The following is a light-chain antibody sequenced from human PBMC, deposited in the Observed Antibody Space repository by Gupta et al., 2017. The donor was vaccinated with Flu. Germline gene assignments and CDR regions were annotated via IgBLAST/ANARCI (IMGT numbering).Light chain of an antibody. Sequence: QSGLTPPPSVSGAPGQRPTISCTGSSSNLGAGYDVHWYQQVPGNTPKLLLYGNNHRPSGVPDRFSGSKSGTSASLTTTGVQADDGAVYYCQYHDTSKNSLVFGGGTKLTVL. V-gene: IGLV1-40*01. J-gene: IGLJ3*02. CDR2: GNN. CDR3: QYHDTSKNSLV. CDR1: SSNLGAGYD.